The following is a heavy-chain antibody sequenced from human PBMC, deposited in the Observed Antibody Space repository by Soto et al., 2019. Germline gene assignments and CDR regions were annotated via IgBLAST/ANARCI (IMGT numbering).Heavy chain of an antibody. Sequence: EVQLVESGGGLIQPGGSLRLSCAVSGFTVSNNYMSWVRQAPGKGLEGVSVIYSGGYTAYGDSVKGRFTISRDNSKNTLYPQRNSRRARHPALVSWATAGGGGGYWGQGTLVTVSS. V-gene: IGHV3-53*01. CDR1: GFTVSNNY. J-gene: IGHJ4*02. CDR2: IYSGGYT. D-gene: IGHD3-10*01. CDR3: ATAGGGGGY.